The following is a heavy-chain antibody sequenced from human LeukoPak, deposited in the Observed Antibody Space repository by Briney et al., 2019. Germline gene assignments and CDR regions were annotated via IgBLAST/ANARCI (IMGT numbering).Heavy chain of an antibody. J-gene: IGHJ4*02. Sequence: GGSLRLSCAASGFTFSYYGMHWVRQAPGRGLEWVAVISHDGSNKYYADSVKGRSTISRDNSKNTLYLQMNSLRPEDTSVYYCAKPGKRRIVTITDFDYWGQGTLVTVSS. CDR2: ISHDGSNK. CDR3: AKPGKRRIVTITDFDY. D-gene: IGHD5-12*01. V-gene: IGHV3-30*18. CDR1: GFTFSYYG.